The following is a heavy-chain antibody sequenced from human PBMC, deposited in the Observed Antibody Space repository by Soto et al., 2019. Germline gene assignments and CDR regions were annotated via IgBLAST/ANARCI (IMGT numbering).Heavy chain of an antibody. V-gene: IGHV1-69*02. CDR3: AITYCRDNSCPRDFDF. CDR2: LIPILDMA. D-gene: IGHD2-21*01. CDR1: GGTFNTYT. J-gene: IGHJ4*02. Sequence: QVQVVQSGAEVKKPESSVKVSCKPSGGTFNTYTVNWVRLAPGHGLAWMGRLIPILDMANYAQKFQDRVTITADRTTFTAYMELNSLISDDTAVYYCAITYCRDNSCPRDFDFWGPGTRVTVSS.